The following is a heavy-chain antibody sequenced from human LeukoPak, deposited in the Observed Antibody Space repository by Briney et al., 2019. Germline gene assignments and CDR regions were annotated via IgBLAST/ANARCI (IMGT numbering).Heavy chain of an antibody. CDR3: ANMIIDRRGDGFDY. J-gene: IGHJ4*02. CDR2: IRASVDTT. D-gene: IGHD3-16*01. V-gene: IGHV3-23*01. Sequence: PGRSLRLSCAASGFSFNTYAMTWVRQAPGKGLEWVSTIRASVDTTYYADSVKGRFTISRDNSKSTLYLQMNSLRAEDTAIYYCANMIIDRRGDGFDYWGQGTLVTVSS. CDR1: GFSFNTYA.